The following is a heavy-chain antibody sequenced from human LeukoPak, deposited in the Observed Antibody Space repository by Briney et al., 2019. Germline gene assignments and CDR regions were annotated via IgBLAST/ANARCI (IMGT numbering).Heavy chain of an antibody. D-gene: IGHD3-9*01. CDR3: ARVGPFYDILTGYYHTHYYYMDV. Sequence: SETLSLTCAVYGGSFSGYYWSWIRQPPGRGLEWIGEINHSGSTNCNPSLKSRVTISVDTSKNQFSLKLSSVTAADTAVYYCARVGPFYDILTGYYHTHYYYMDVWGKGTTVTVSS. J-gene: IGHJ6*03. CDR2: INHSGST. V-gene: IGHV4-34*01. CDR1: GGSFSGYY.